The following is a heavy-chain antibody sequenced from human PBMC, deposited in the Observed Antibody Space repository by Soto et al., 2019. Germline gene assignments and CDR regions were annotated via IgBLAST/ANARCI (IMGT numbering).Heavy chain of an antibody. CDR1: GGTFSSYT. D-gene: IGHD2-2*01. J-gene: IGHJ1*01. Sequence: QVQLVQSGAEVKKPGSSVKVSCKASGGTFSSYTISWVRQAPGQGLEWMGRIIPILGIANYAQNFQGRVTITADKSTSTAYMKLSSLRSEDTALYYCARTLGYCSTTSCYPEYFQHWGQGTLVTVSS. CDR2: IIPILGIA. CDR3: ARTLGYCSTTSCYPEYFQH. V-gene: IGHV1-69*02.